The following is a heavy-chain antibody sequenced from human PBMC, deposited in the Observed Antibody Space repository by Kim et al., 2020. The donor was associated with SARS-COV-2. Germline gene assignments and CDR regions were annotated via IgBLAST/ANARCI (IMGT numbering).Heavy chain of an antibody. J-gene: IGHJ5*02. CDR3: AREGSGSYNWLDP. V-gene: IGHV1-3*01. CDR1: GYTFDTYS. CDR2: INGGNGNT. D-gene: IGHD3-10*01. Sequence: ASVKVSCKASGYTFDTYSLYWVRQAPGQRFEWMGWINGGNGNTRYSQNFQGRVTITRDTSATTAYMELSSLTFKDTAVYYCAREGSGSYNWLDPWGPGTLVTVSS.